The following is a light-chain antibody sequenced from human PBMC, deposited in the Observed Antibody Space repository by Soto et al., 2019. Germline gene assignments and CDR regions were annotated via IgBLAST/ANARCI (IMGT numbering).Light chain of an antibody. J-gene: IGLJ2*01. V-gene: IGLV1-40*01. CDR1: NSNIVAGYG. Sequence: QSVLTQPPSVSGAPGQRVTISCTGANSNIVAGYGVHWYQQLPGTAPKLLIFQNNIRPSGVPDRFSGSRSDTSASLTITGLRTEDEAHYYCQTADTSLSVVFGGGTKLTVL. CDR2: QNN. CDR3: QTADTSLSVV.